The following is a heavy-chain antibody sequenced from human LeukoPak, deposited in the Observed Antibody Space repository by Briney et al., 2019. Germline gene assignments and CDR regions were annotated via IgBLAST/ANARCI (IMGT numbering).Heavy chain of an antibody. V-gene: IGHV1-69*05. CDR1: GGTFSSYA. J-gene: IGHJ4*02. CDR2: IIPIFGTA. D-gene: IGHD5-12*01. CDR3: ARENSGYVHLDY. Sequence: GSSVKVSCKASGGTFSSYAISWVRQAPGQGLEWMGGIIPIFGTANYAQKFQGRVTITTDESTSTAYMELSSLRSEDTAVYYCARENSGYVHLDYWGQGTLVTVSS.